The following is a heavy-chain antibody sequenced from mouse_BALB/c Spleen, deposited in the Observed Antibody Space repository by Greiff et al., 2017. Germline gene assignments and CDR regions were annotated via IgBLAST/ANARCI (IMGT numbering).Heavy chain of an antibody. J-gene: IGHJ3*01. CDR1: GYSFTGYF. CDR3: GRGGYGYDGGVFAY. CDR2: INPYNGDT. Sequence: EVKLVESGPELVKPGASVKISCKASGYSFTGYFMNWVKQSHGKSLEWIGRINPYNGDTFYNQKFKGKATLTVDKSSSTAHMELLSLTSEDSAVYDCGRGGYGYDGGVFAYWGQGTLVTVSA. V-gene: IGHV1-37*01. D-gene: IGHD2-2*01.